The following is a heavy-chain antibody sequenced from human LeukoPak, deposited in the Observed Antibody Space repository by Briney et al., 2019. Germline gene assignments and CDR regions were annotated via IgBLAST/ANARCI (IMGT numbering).Heavy chain of an antibody. D-gene: IGHD3-10*01. CDR2: TYYGGNT. J-gene: IGHJ5*02. Sequence: SQTLSLTCTVSGGSISRGGDYWAWIRQHPGKGLEWIGNTYYGGNTYYNPSLKSRVTISVDTSKNQFSLKLSSVTAADTAVYYCARVARGPRGWFDPWGQGTLVTVSS. V-gene: IGHV4-31*03. CDR3: ARVARGPRGWFDP. CDR1: GGSISRGGDY.